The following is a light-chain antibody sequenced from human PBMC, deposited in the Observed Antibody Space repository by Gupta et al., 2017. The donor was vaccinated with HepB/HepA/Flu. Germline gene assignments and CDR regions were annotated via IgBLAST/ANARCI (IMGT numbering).Light chain of an antibody. V-gene: IGLV1-44*01. CDR2: SNN. Sequence: QSVLTQPPSASGTPGQRVTISCSGSSSNIGSNTVNWYQQLPGTAPKLLIDSNNQRPSGVPDRFSGSKSGTSASLAIRGLQSEDEADYYCAAWDDSLNGPVVGGGTKLTVL. CDR1: SSNIGSNT. CDR3: AAWDDSLNGPV. J-gene: IGLJ2*01.